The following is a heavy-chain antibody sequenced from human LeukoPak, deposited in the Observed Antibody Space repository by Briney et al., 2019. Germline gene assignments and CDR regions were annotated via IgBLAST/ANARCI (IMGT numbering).Heavy chain of an antibody. Sequence: PGGSLRLSCAASGFTFSNALMSWVRQAPGKGLEWVGRIKSKTDGGKTDYAAPVKGRFTISRDYSKNTLYLQMNSLKTEDTAVYYCTTDGTGSGSYYNAYYYGMDVWGQGTMVTVSS. V-gene: IGHV3-15*01. J-gene: IGHJ6*02. D-gene: IGHD3-10*01. CDR1: GFTFSNAL. CDR2: IKSKTDGGKT. CDR3: TTDGTGSGSYYNAYYYGMDV.